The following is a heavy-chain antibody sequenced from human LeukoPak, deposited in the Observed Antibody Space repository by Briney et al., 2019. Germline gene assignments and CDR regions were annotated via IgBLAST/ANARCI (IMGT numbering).Heavy chain of an antibody. Sequence: GGSLRLSCAASGFTFSSYAMHWVRQAPGKGLEWVAVISYDGSNKYYADSVKGRFTISRDNSKNTLYLQMNSLRAEDTAVYYCASGALVTMIVWGQGTLVTVSS. D-gene: IGHD3-22*01. V-gene: IGHV3-30-3*01. CDR2: ISYDGSNK. CDR1: GFTFSSYA. CDR3: ASGALVTMIV. J-gene: IGHJ4*02.